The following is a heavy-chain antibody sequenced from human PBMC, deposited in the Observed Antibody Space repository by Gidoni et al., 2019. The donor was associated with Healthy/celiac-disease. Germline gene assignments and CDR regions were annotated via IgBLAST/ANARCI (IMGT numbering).Heavy chain of an antibody. J-gene: IGHJ4*02. CDR3: ARFYDSSGYYTGRFDY. V-gene: IGHV2-5*02. CDR2: IYWDDDK. CDR1: GFSLSTRGVG. Sequence: QITLKESGPTLVKRTQTLTLTCTFSGFSLSTRGVGVGWIRQPPGKALEWLGLIYWDDDKRYSPSLKSRLTITKDTSKNQVVLTMTNMDPVDTATYYCARFYDSSGYYTGRFDYWGQGTLVTVSS. D-gene: IGHD3-22*01.